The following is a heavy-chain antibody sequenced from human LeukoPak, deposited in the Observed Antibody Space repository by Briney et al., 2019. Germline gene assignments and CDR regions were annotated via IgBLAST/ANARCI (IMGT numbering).Heavy chain of an antibody. CDR3: ARGRGYRDYDRPLDY. CDR1: GFTVSSNY. D-gene: IGHD5-12*01. J-gene: IGHJ4*02. V-gene: IGHV3-53*01. Sequence: GGSLRLSCAASGFTVSSNYMNWVRQAPGKGLEWVSVITSGGNTYYADSVKGRFTTSRDNSKNTPYVQMNSLRAEDTAIYYCARGRGYRDYDRPLDYWGQGTLVTVSS. CDR2: ITSGGNT.